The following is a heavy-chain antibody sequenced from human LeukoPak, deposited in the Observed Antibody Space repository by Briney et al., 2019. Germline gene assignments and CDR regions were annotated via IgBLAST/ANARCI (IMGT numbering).Heavy chain of an antibody. CDR1: GGSISSSNW. V-gene: IGHV4-4*02. Sequence: SGTLSLTCAVSGGSISSSNWWSWVRQPPGKGLEWIGEIYHSGSTNYNPSLKSRVTISVDKSKNQFSLKLSSVTAADTAVYYCASDRRVPAAMGVFDIWGQGTMVTVSS. D-gene: IGHD2-2*01. CDR2: IYHSGST. CDR3: ASDRRVPAAMGVFDI. J-gene: IGHJ3*02.